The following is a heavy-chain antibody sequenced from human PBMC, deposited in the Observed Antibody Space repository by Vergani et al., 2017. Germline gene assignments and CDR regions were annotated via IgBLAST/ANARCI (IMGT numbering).Heavy chain of an antibody. V-gene: IGHV3-64D*06. Sequence: EVQLVESGGGLVQPGGSLRLSCSASGFTFSSSAMHWVRQAPGKGLEYVSGISSSEVGTYYADSVKGRFTVSRDNSKNTLFLQMSSLRAEDTAVYYCVKESRDQWLKNDYWGPGTLVTVSS. CDR2: ISSSEVGT. CDR1: GFTFSSSA. J-gene: IGHJ4*02. D-gene: IGHD5-24*01. CDR3: VKESRDQWLKNDY.